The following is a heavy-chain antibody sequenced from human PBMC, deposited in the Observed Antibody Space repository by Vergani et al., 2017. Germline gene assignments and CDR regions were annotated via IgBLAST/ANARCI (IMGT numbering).Heavy chain of an antibody. CDR3: AKERPYYYDSSGYYYDY. J-gene: IGHJ4*02. CDR1: GFTFSSYA. Sequence: EVQLLESGGGLVQPGGSLRLSCAASGFTFSSYAMSWVRQAPGKGLEWVSAISGSGGSTYYADSVKGRVTISRDNSKNTLYLQMNSLRAEDTAVYYCAKERPYYYDSSGYYYDYWGQGTLVTVSS. CDR2: ISGSGGST. D-gene: IGHD3-22*01. V-gene: IGHV3-23*01.